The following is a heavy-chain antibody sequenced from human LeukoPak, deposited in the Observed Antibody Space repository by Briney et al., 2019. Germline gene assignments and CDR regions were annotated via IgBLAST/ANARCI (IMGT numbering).Heavy chain of an antibody. V-gene: IGHV4-59*01. CDR3: ARERPNYYDSSGYYSKNYYYYMDV. CDR1: GGSISSYY. CDR2: IYYSGST. D-gene: IGHD3-22*01. Sequence: SETLSLTCTVSGGSISSYYWSWIRQPPGKGLEWIGYIYYSGSTNYNPSLKSRVTISVDTSKNQFSLKLSSVTAADTAAYYCARERPNYYDSSGYYSKNYYYYMDVWGKGTTVTVSS. J-gene: IGHJ6*03.